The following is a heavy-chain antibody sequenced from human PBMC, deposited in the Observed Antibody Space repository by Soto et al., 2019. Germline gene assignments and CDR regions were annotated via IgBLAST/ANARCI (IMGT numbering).Heavy chain of an antibody. V-gene: IGHV3-64D*06. CDR1: GFTFSSYA. D-gene: IGHD6-19*01. CDR2: ISSNGGST. CDR3: VKENMAAGFDL. J-gene: IGHJ2*01. Sequence: GSLRLSCSASGFTFSSYAMLWVRQAPGKGLEYVSAISSNGGSTYYADSVKGRFTTSRDNSKNTLYLQMSSLRAEDTAVYYCVKENMAAGFDLWGRGTLVTVSS.